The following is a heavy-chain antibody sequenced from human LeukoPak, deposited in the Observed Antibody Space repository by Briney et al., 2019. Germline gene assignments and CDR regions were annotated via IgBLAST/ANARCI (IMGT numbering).Heavy chain of an antibody. CDR3: ARAPLRYFDWLLVY. D-gene: IGHD3-9*01. Sequence: GRSLRLSCAASGFTFSSYGMHWVRQAPGKGLEWVAVIWYVGSNKYYADSVEGRFTISRDNSKNTLYLQMNSLRAEDTAVYYCARAPLRYFDWLLVYWGQGTLVTVSS. CDR1: GFTFSSYG. V-gene: IGHV3-33*01. J-gene: IGHJ4*02. CDR2: IWYVGSNK.